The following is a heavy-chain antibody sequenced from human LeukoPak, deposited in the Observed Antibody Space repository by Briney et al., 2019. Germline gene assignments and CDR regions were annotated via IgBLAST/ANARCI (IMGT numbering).Heavy chain of an antibody. J-gene: IGHJ4*02. CDR2: IYPGDSDT. CDR1: GYSFTNYW. V-gene: IGHV5-51*01. D-gene: IGHD2-2*01. CDR3: ARRDVVGPTTHYYFDF. Sequence: AGESLKISCKGSGYSFTNYWIGWVRQMPGKGLEWMGIIYPGDSDTRYSPSFQGQVTISADKSISTAYLQLSSLKASDTAMYYWARRDVVGPTTHYYFDFWGQGTLVTVSS.